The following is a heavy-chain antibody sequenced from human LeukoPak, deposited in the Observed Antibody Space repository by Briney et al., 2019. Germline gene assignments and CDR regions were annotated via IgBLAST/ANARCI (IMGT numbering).Heavy chain of an antibody. Sequence: GGSLRLSCAASGFTFNRDWTAWVHQAPGKGLEWVAVISYDGSNKYYADSVKGRFTISRDNSKNTLYLQMNSLRSEDTAVYYCTRETSSRYFDYWGQGTLVTVSS. J-gene: IGHJ4*02. CDR1: GFTFNRDW. V-gene: IGHV3-30-3*01. CDR3: TRETSSRYFDY. CDR2: ISYDGSNK.